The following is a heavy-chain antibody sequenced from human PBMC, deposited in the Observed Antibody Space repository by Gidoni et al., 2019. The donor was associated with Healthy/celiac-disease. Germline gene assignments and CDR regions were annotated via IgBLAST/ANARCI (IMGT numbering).Heavy chain of an antibody. CDR1: GYTFPSYG. CDR2: ISAYNGNT. J-gene: IGHJ4*02. D-gene: IGHD2-2*01. Sequence: QVQLVQSGAEVKQPGASVQVSCTASGYTFPSYGISWVRQAPGQGLEWMGWISAYNGNTNYAQKLQGRVTMTTDTSTSTAYMELRSLRSDDTAVYYCARVPGLVVPAANGCDYWGQGTLVTVSS. CDR3: ARVPGLVVPAANGCDY. V-gene: IGHV1-18*01.